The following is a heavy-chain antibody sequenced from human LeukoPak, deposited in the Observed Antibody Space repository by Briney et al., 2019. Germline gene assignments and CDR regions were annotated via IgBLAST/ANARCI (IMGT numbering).Heavy chain of an antibody. CDR3: ARTTSLTASGYDC. CDR1: GYSFTTYH. V-gene: IGHV1-8*03. CDR2: MNPYTGDR. D-gene: IGHD2-21*02. Sequence: ASVKVSCKTSGYSFTTYHINWVRQASGQGLAWLGWMNPYTGDRGYAQRFQGRLSLTSDTSISTAYMELGRLKSDDAAVYFCARTTSLTASGYDCWGQGTLVTVSS. J-gene: IGHJ4*02.